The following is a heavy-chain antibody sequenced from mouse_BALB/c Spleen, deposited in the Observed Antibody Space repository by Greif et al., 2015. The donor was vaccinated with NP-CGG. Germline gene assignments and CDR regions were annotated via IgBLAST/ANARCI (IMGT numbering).Heavy chain of an antibody. CDR3: ARVGNYYFDY. Sequence: QVQLQQSGAELVRPGSSVKISCKASGYAFSSYWMNWVKQRPGQGLEWIGQIYPGDGDTNYNGKLKGKATLTADKSSSTAYMQLSSLTSEDSAVYFCARVGNYYFDYWGQGTTLTVSS. J-gene: IGHJ2*01. D-gene: IGHD2-1*01. V-gene: IGHV1-80*01. CDR1: GYAFSSYW. CDR2: IYPGDGDT.